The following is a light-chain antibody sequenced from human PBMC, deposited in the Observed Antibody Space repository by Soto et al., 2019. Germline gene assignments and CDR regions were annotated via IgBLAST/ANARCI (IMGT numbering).Light chain of an antibody. CDR2: GAS. CDR1: QSVSSNY. V-gene: IGKV3-20*01. J-gene: IGKJ2*01. CDR3: QQYGSSPYT. Sequence: EIVLTQSPGTLSLSPGERATVSCRASQSVSSNYLAWYQQKPGQAPRLLIYGASSRATGIPDRFSGSGSGTDFTLTISRLEPGDFAVYYCQQYGSSPYTFGQGTRLEIK.